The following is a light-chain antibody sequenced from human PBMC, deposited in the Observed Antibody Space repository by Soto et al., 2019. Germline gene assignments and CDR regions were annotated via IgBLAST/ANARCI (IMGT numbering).Light chain of an antibody. V-gene: IGKV1-5*01. Sequence: DIQMTQSPSTLSASVGDRVTITCRASQSISSWLAWYQHKPGRAPKLLIHDASSLESGVPSRFSGSGSGTEFTLTISSLQPDDFATYYCQQYSTYSSWTFGQGTKVDIK. CDR2: DAS. CDR3: QQYSTYSSWT. J-gene: IGKJ1*01. CDR1: QSISSW.